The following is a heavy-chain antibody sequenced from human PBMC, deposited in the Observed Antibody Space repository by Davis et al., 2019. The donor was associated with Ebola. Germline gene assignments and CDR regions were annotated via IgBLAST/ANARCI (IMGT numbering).Heavy chain of an antibody. J-gene: IGHJ4*02. Sequence: SETLSLTCTVSGGSISSHYWTWIRQPPGKRLEWIGHIHYSGSTHYHPSLKSRVTISVDQSKNQFSLKLSSVTAADTAVYYCARGRGSGSWGYWGQGTLVTVSS. V-gene: IGHV4-59*11. CDR3: ARGRGSGSWGY. CDR1: GGSISSHY. CDR2: IHYSGST. D-gene: IGHD5-12*01.